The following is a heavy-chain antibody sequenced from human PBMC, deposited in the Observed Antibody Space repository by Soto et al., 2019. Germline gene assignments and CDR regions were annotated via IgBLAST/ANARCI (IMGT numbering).Heavy chain of an antibody. V-gene: IGHV3-30*18. CDR1: GFTFSSYG. D-gene: IGHD1-1*01. J-gene: IGHJ4*02. CDR2: ISYDGSNK. Sequence: QVQLVESGGGVVQPGRSLRLSCAASGFTFSSYGMHWVRQAPGKGLEWVAVISYDGSNKYYADSVKGRFTISRDNSKNTLYLQMNSLRAEDTAVYYCAKDGQYNWNPRQEYYFDYWGQGTLVTVSS. CDR3: AKDGQYNWNPRQEYYFDY.